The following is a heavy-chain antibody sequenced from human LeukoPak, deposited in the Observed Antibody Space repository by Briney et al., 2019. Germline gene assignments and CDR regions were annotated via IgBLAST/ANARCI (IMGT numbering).Heavy chain of an antibody. V-gene: IGHV3-11*01. Sequence: GGSLRLSCAASGFTFNDYYMSWIRQAPGKGLEWLSYINIGGTNTHYADSVKGRFTISRDNAKKSLYLEMNNLRAEDTAVYYWATDGAGFDTWGQGVLVTVSS. CDR3: ATDGAGFDT. J-gene: IGHJ5*02. CDR1: GFTFNDYY. CDR2: INIGGTNT.